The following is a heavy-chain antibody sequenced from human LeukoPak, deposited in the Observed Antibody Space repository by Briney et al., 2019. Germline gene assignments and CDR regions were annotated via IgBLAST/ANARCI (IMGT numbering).Heavy chain of an antibody. V-gene: IGHV1-18*01. Sequence: GESLKISCKGSGYSFTSYGISWVRQAPGQGLEWMGWISAYNGNTNYAQKLQGRVTMTTDTSTSTAYMELRSLRSDDTAVYYCASQIYYYDSSGYPGAFDIWGQGTMVTVSS. D-gene: IGHD3-22*01. CDR2: ISAYNGNT. CDR1: GYSFTSYG. CDR3: ASQIYYYDSSGYPGAFDI. J-gene: IGHJ3*02.